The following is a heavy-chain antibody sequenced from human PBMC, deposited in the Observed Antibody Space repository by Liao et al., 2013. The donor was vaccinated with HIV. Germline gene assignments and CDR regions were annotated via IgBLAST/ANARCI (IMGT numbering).Heavy chain of an antibody. V-gene: IGHV4-34*01. CDR2: INHSGST. Sequence: QVQLQQWGAGLLKPSETLSLTCAVYGGSFSGYYWSWIRQPPGKGLEWIGEINHSGSTNYNPSLKSRVTMSLDTSKKQFSLRLSSVTAADTAVYYCARDLTSVCPPAGWFDPWGQGTLVTVSS. D-gene: IGHD2-8*01. J-gene: IGHJ5*02. CDR3: ARDLTSVCPPAGWFDP. CDR1: GGSFSGYY.